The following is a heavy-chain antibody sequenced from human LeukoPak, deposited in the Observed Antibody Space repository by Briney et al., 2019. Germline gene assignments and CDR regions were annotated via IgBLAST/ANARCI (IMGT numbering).Heavy chain of an antibody. Sequence: EASVKVSCKASGGTFSSYAISCVRQAPGQGLEWMGGIIPIFGTANYAQKFQGRVTITADESTSTAYMELSSLRSEDTAVYYCARIVGATWSLVYWGQGTLVTVSS. CDR3: ARIVGATWSLVY. J-gene: IGHJ4*02. V-gene: IGHV1-69*13. CDR1: GGTFSSYA. D-gene: IGHD1-26*01. CDR2: IIPIFGTA.